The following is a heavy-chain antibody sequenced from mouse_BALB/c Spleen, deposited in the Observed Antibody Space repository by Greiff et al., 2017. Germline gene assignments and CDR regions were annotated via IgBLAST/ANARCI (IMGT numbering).Heavy chain of an antibody. D-gene: IGHD2-10*01. V-gene: IGHV2-6-5*01. CDR1: GFSLTDYG. Sequence: VKLVESGPGLVAPSQSLSITCTVSGFSLTDYGVSWIRQPPGKGLEWLGVIWGGGSTYYNSALKSRLSISKDNSKSQVFLKMNSLQTDDTAMYYCAKHPYYGNYHYAMDYWGQGTSVTVSS. CDR3: AKHPYYGNYHYAMDY. CDR2: IWGGGST. J-gene: IGHJ4*01.